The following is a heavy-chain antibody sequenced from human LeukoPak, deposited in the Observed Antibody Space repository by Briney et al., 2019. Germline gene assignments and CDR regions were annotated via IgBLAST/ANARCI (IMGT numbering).Heavy chain of an antibody. V-gene: IGHV3-7*01. D-gene: IGHD5-24*01. CDR3: ARDRRWLRTFDY. CDR1: GFTFTTYW. CDR2: IKQDGSEK. Sequence: GGSLRLSCAASGFTFTTYWMTWVRQAPGKGLEWVANIKQDGSEKYYVDSVKGRFTISRDNAKNSLYLQMNSLGAEDTAVYYCARDRRWLRTFDYWGQGTLVTVSS. J-gene: IGHJ4*02.